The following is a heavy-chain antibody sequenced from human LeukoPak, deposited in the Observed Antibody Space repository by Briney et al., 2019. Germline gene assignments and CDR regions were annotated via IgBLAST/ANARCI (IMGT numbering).Heavy chain of an antibody. V-gene: IGHV3-7*01. J-gene: IGHJ4*02. CDR2: IRQDGSEK. CDR3: ARDPVEWELLLDY. Sequence: GGSLRLSCAASGFTFSDYWMTWVRQSPGRGLEWVANIRQDGSEKYYADSVKGRFSISRDNARNSVYLQMASLRVEDTAVYYCARDPVEWELLLDYWGQGTLVTVSS. D-gene: IGHD1-26*01. CDR1: GFTFSDYW.